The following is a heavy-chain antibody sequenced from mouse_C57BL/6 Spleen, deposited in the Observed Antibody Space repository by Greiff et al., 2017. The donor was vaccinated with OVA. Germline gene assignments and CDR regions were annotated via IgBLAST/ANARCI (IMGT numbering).Heavy chain of an antibody. Sequence: EVKLMESGPELVKPGASVKISCKASGYSFTGYYMNWVKQSPEKSLEWIGEINPSTGGTTYNQKFKAKATLTVDKSSSTAYMQLKSLTSEDSAVYYCARTTTVPYAMDYWGQGTSVTVSS. V-gene: IGHV1-42*01. CDR1: GYSFTGYY. CDR3: ARTTTVPYAMDY. D-gene: IGHD1-1*01. J-gene: IGHJ4*01. CDR2: INPSTGGT.